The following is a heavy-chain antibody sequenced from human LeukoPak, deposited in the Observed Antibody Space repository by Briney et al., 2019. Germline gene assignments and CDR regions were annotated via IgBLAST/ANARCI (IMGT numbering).Heavy chain of an antibody. CDR3: ARVPVTPAAPFDY. V-gene: IGHV4-39*07. D-gene: IGHD4-11*01. Sequence: SETLSLTCTVSGGSISSSSYSWGWIRQPPGKGLEWIGTIYYTGSTYYNPSLKSRVTISVDKSKNQFSLKLSSVTAADTAVYYCARVPVTPAAPFDYWGQGTLVTVSS. CDR1: GGSISSSSYS. J-gene: IGHJ4*02. CDR2: IYYTGST.